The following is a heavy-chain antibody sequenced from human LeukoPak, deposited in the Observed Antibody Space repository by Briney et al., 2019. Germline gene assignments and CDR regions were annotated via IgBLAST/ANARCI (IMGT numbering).Heavy chain of an antibody. CDR2: IYYSGST. V-gene: IGHV4-59*01. CDR1: GGSFSSYY. CDR3: AREAYYYDSSGYSLPRGFDP. J-gene: IGHJ5*02. D-gene: IGHD3-22*01. Sequence: SETLSLTCTVSGGSFSSYYWSWIRQPPGKGLEWIGYIYYSGSTNYYPSFKSRVTISVDTSKNQFSLKLSSVTAADTAVYYCAREAYYYDSSGYSLPRGFDPWGQGTLVTVSS.